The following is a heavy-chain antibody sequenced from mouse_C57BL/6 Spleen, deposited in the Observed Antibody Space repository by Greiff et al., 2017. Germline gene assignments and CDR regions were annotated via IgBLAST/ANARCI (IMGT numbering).Heavy chain of an antibody. CDR3: AKGGYYDYYAMDY. CDR1: GFSLTSYG. V-gene: IGHV2-5*01. D-gene: IGHD1-1*02. J-gene: IGHJ4*01. Sequence: QVQLQQSGPGLVQPSQSLSITCTVSGFSLTSYGVHWVRQSPGKGLEWLGVIWRGGSTDYNAAFMSRLSITKDNSKSQVFFKMNSLQADDTAIYYCAKGGYYDYYAMDYWGQGTSVTVSS. CDR2: IWRGGST.